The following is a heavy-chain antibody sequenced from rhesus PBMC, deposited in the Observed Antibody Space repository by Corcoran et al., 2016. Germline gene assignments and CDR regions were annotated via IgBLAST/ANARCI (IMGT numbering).Heavy chain of an antibody. V-gene: IGHV4-147*01. J-gene: IGHJ5-1*01. Sequence: QVQLQESGPGLVKPSETLSLTCAVSSGSIAGNFWTWIRQSPGKGLDWIGYIYGVNEVTSYNHSRKSRVTISMDTSNKRFSLTLTSVTAADTAVYFCARLITVAYGDWRFDVWGPGVLVTVSS. CDR1: SGSIAGNF. D-gene: IGHD3-9*01. CDR2: IYGVNEVT. CDR3: ARLITVAYGDWRFDV.